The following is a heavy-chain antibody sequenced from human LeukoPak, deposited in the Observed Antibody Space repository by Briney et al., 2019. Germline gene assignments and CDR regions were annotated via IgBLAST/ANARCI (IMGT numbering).Heavy chain of an antibody. D-gene: IGHD3-22*01. CDR2: IFYSGTT. J-gene: IGHJ4*02. CDR3: ARVAPHYYDSSGYYYPFDY. Sequence: SETLSLTCTVSGGSISSYYWSWIRQPPGNGLEWMGNIFYSGTTNYNPSLKSRITISVDTSTNQFSLRLSSVTAADTAVYYCARVAPHYYDSSGYYYPFDYWGQGTLVTVSS. CDR1: GGSISSYY. V-gene: IGHV4-59*01.